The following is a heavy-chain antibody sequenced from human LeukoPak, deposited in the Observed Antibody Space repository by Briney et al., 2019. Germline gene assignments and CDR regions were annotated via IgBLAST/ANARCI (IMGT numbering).Heavy chain of an antibody. CDR3: ARGRILWFGELLDY. D-gene: IGHD3-10*01. V-gene: IGHV4-39*07. J-gene: IGHJ4*02. CDR2: INHSGST. CDR1: GGSISSSSYS. Sequence: SETLSLTCTVSGGSISSSSYSWSWFRQPPGKGLEWIGEINHSGSTNYNPSLKSRVTISVDTSKNQFSLKLSSVTAADTAVYYCARGRILWFGELLDYWGQGTLVTVSS.